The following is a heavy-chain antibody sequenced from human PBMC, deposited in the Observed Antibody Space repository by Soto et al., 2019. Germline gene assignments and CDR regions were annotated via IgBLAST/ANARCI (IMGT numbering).Heavy chain of an antibody. CDR3: ASGGEGSIAVAG. Sequence: SETLSLTCTVSGGSISGSSYYWGWIRQPPGKGLEWIGAIYYTGRTYYKPSLKSRATISVDTSKNQFSLKLNSVSAADTAVYYCASGGEGSIAVAGWGQGTLVTSPQ. V-gene: IGHV4-39*01. J-gene: IGHJ4*02. CDR1: GGSISGSSYY. CDR2: IYYTGRT. D-gene: IGHD6-19*01.